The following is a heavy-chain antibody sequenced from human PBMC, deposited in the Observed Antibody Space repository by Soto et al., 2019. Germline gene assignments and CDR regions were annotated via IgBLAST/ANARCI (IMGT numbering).Heavy chain of an antibody. CDR3: ARPSPFSRGVIRGDYYMVF. CDR1: GGSISSYY. V-gene: IGHV4-59*08. D-gene: IGHD2-21*01. Sequence: PSETLSLTCTVSGGSISSYYWSWIRQPPGKGLEWIGYIYYSGSTNYNPSLKSRVTISVDTSKNQFSLKLSSVTAADTAVYYCARPSPFSRGVIRGDYYMVFWGKGTTVTV. CDR2: IYYSGST. J-gene: IGHJ6*03.